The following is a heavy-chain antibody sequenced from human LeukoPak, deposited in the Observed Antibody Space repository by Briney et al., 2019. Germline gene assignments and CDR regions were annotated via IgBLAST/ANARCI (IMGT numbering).Heavy chain of an antibody. J-gene: IGHJ4*02. D-gene: IGHD2-2*01. CDR2: IYTSGST. V-gene: IGHV4-4*07. CDR1: GGSISSYY. CDR3: ARVRCSSTSCWIDY. Sequence: SETLSLTCTVSGGSISSYYWSGIRQPAGKGLEGIGRIYTSGSTNYNPSLKSRVTMSVDTSKNQFSLKLSSVTAADTAVYYCARVRCSSTSCWIDYWGQGTLVTVSS.